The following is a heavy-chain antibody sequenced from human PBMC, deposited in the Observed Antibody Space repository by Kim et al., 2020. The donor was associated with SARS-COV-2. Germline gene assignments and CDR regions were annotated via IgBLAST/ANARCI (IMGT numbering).Heavy chain of an antibody. D-gene: IGHD3-10*01. CDR2: IYYTGST. CDR3: ARVSGSGSSTRLDY. CDR1: GGSITSDGYF. V-gene: IGHV4-31*03. Sequence: SETLSLTCTVSGGSITSDGYFWSWIRQHPGKGLEWIGYIYYTGSTYYNPSLRSRVTILVDTYKTQFSLKLSSVTAADTAVYYCARVSGSGSSTRLDYWGQGTLVTVSS. J-gene: IGHJ4*02.